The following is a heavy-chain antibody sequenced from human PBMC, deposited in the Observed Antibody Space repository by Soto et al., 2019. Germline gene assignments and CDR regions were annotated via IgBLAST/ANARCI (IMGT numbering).Heavy chain of an antibody. V-gene: IGHV3-21*01. CDR2: ISSSSSYI. J-gene: IGHJ4*02. Sequence: EVQLVESGGGLVKPGGSLRLSCAASGFTFSSYSMNRVRQAPGKGLEWVSSISSSSSYIYYADSVKGRFTISRDNAKNSLYLQMNSLRAEDTAVYYCAIRSGSGYYFDYWGQGTLVTVSS. CDR1: GFTFSSYS. CDR3: AIRSGSGYYFDY. D-gene: IGHD3-3*01.